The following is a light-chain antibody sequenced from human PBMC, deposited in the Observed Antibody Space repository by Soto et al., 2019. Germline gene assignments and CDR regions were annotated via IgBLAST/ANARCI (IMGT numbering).Light chain of an antibody. V-gene: IGKV1-5*01. CDR3: QQYTRYPYT. Sequence: DIQMTQSPSTLSASVGDRVSSSCRASQSLDKWLAWYQQKPGEAPKLLVSDASNLESGVSSRFTGSGSGTEFTLTISSLQPDDFATYYCQQYTRYPYTFGQGPKLEIK. J-gene: IGKJ2*01. CDR2: DAS. CDR1: QSLDKW.